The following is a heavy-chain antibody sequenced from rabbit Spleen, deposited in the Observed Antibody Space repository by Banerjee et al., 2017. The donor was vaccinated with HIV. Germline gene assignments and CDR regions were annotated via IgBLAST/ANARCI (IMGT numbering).Heavy chain of an antibody. CDR2: IEPVFGVT. D-gene: IGHD8-1*01. CDR3: ARDAGTSFSTYGMDL. V-gene: IGHV1S39*01. Sequence: QEQLKESGGGLVQPGGSLKLSCKASGFDFSRYYMNWVRQAPGKGLEWIGYIEPVFGVTYYASWVNGRFTISKTSSTTVTLQMTSLAAADTATYFCARDAGTSFSTYGMDLWGPGTLVTVS. CDR1: GFDFSRYYM. J-gene: IGHJ6*01.